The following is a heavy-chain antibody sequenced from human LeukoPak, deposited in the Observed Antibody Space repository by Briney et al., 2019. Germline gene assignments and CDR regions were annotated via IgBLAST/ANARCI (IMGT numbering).Heavy chain of an antibody. CDR3: AKGQSGTYPRVHFDY. Sequence: GGSLRLSCAASGFTFSSYEMNWVRQAPRKGLEWVSSISGSGGSTYYADSVKGRFTISRDNSKKPLYLQMNSLRPEEPAVYYCAKGQSGTYPRVHFDYWSQGSLVTVSS. CDR2: ISGSGGST. CDR1: GFTFSSYE. J-gene: IGHJ4*02. D-gene: IGHD1-26*01. V-gene: IGHV3-23*01.